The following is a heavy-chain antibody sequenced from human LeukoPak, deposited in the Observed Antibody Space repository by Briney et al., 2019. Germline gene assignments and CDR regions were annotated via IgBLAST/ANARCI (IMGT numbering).Heavy chain of an antibody. J-gene: IGHJ4*02. D-gene: IGHD2/OR15-2a*01. Sequence: PGGSLRLSCAASGFTFSSYGMHWVRQAPGKGLECVAVISCDGGNTYYADSVKGRFTISRDNSKNTLYLQMNSLRAEDTSVYYCAKDRDIVIVEDGIRQGFDYWGQGTLVTVS. V-gene: IGHV3-30*18. CDR1: GFTFSSYG. CDR3: AKDRDIVIVEDGIRQGFDY. CDR2: ISCDGGNT.